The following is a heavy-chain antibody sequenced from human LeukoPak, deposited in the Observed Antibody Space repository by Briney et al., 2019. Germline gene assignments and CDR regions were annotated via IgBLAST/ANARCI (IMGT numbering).Heavy chain of an antibody. V-gene: IGHV3-11*04. Sequence: LSLTCAVYGGSFSGYYWSWIRQPPGKGLEWVSYISSSSSTIYYADSVKGRFTISRDNAKNSLYLQMNSLRAEDTAVYYCAAGSSGYYYYFDYWGQGTLVTVSS. CDR3: AAGSSGYYYYFDY. J-gene: IGHJ4*02. D-gene: IGHD3-22*01. CDR2: ISSSSSTI. CDR1: GGSFSGYY.